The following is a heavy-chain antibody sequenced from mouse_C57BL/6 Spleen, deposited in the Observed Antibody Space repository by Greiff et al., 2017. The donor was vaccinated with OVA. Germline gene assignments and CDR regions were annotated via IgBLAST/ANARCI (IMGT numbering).Heavy chain of an antibody. CDR3: ASHYDYDRYFDV. CDR1: GYAFTNYL. J-gene: IGHJ1*03. D-gene: IGHD2-4*01. V-gene: IGHV1-54*01. CDR2: INPGSGGT. Sequence: VQLQQSGAELVRPGTSVKVSCKASGYAFTNYLIEWVKQRPGQGLEWIGVINPGSGGTNYNEKFKGKATLTADKSSSTAYMQLSSLTSEDSAVYFCASHYDYDRYFDVWGTGTTVTVSS.